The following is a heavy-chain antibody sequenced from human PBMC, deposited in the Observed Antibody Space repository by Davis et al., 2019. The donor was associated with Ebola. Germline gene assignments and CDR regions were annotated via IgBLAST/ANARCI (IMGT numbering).Heavy chain of an antibody. D-gene: IGHD3-9*01. Sequence: MPSETLSLTCAVYGGSFSGYYWSWIRQPPGKGLEWIGEINHSGSTNYNPSLKSRVTISVDTSKNQFSLKLSSVTAADTAVYYCARARYYDSLTGYYYYGMDVWGQGTTVTVSS. V-gene: IGHV4-34*01. CDR3: ARARYYDSLTGYYYYGMDV. J-gene: IGHJ6*02. CDR2: INHSGST. CDR1: GGSFSGYY.